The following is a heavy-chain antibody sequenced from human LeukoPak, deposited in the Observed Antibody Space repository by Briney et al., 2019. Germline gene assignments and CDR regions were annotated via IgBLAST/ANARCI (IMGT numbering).Heavy chain of an antibody. V-gene: IGHV3-74*01. D-gene: IGHD3-10*01. Sequence: GGSLRLSCGASGFTFSSYWMHWVRQAPGKGLVWVSRINNDGSSTSYADSVQGRFTISRDNAKNTLYLQMNSLRAEDTALYYCARVARGDYYYYYMDVWGKGTRSPSP. CDR1: GFTFSSYW. CDR2: INNDGSST. J-gene: IGHJ6*03. CDR3: ARVARGDYYYYYMDV.